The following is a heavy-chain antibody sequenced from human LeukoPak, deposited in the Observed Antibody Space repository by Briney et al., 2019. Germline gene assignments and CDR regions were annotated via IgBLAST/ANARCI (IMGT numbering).Heavy chain of an antibody. Sequence: GGSLRLSCAASGFTFDDYAIHWVRQAPGKGLEWVSGISWNSGSIGYADSVKGRFTISRDNAKNSLYLQMNSLRAEDTALYYCAKERSRYYDSSFDYWGQGTLVTVSS. CDR2: ISWNSGSI. V-gene: IGHV3-9*01. D-gene: IGHD3-22*01. CDR3: AKERSRYYDSSFDY. J-gene: IGHJ4*02. CDR1: GFTFDDYA.